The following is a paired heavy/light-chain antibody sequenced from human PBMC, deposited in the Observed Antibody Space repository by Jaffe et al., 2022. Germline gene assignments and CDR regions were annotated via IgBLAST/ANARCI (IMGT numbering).Heavy chain of an antibody. V-gene: IGHV3-15*01. J-gene: IGHJ3*02. CDR2: IKSKTDGGTT. CDR3: TTESQPGEHDYGDYVFSPPGFGDAFDI. D-gene: IGHD4-17*01. Sequence: EVQLVESGGGLVKPGGSLRLSCAASGFTFSNAWMSWVRQAPGKGLEWVGRIKSKTDGGTTDYAAPVKGRFTISRDDSKNTLYLQMNSLKTEDTAVYYCTTESQPGEHDYGDYVFSPPGFGDAFDIWGQGTMVTVSS. CDR1: GFTFSNAW.
Light chain of an antibody. CDR1: QGIRND. CDR3: LQHNSYPT. Sequence: DIQMTQSPSSLSASVGDRVTITCRASQGIRNDLGWYQQKPGKAPKRLIYAASSLQSGVPSRFSGSGSGTEFTLTISSLQPEDFATYYCLQHNSYPTFGQGTKLEIK. J-gene: IGKJ2*01. V-gene: IGKV1-17*01. CDR2: AAS.